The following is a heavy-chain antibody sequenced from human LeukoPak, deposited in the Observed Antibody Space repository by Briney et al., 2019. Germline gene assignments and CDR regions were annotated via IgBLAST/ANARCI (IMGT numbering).Heavy chain of an antibody. CDR2: IYSDDTT. CDR1: GFTFSSYA. CDR3: ARERPCTSYCYTRENAFDV. J-gene: IGHJ3*01. D-gene: IGHD2-2*02. V-gene: IGHV3-53*01. Sequence: GGSLRLSCAASGFTFSSYAMSWVRQAPGKGLEWVSVIYSDDTTYYADSVKGRFTISRENSKNTLYLQMNSLRADDTAVYYWARERPCTSYCYTRENAFDVWGQGTMVTVSS.